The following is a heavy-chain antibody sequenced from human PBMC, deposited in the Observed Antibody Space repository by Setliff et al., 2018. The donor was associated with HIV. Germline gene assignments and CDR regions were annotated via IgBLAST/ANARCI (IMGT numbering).Heavy chain of an antibody. D-gene: IGHD2-15*01. CDR2: IIPIFGAA. J-gene: IGHJ6*03. CDR1: GGTFSSYP. V-gene: IGHV1-69*13. Sequence: SVKVSCKASGGTFSSYPISWVRQAPGQGLEWMGKIIPIFGAANYAQKFQGRVTITADESTSTAYMELSSLRSEDTAVYYCARGDTPSYYYYYYMDVWGKGTTVTVSS. CDR3: ARGDTPSYYYYYYMDV.